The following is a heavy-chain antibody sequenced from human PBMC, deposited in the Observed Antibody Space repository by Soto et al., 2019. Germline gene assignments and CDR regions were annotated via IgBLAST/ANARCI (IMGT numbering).Heavy chain of an antibody. J-gene: IGHJ6*02. CDR3: AKCLEVGSSTSWDGMDV. CDR1: GFTFSSYG. D-gene: IGHD2-2*01. V-gene: IGHV3-30*18. Sequence: QVQLVESGGGVVQPGRSLRLSCAASGFTFSSYGMHWVRQAPGKGLEWVAVISYDGSNKYYADSVKGRFTISRDNSKNTLYLQMNCLRAEDTAVYYCAKCLEVGSSTSWDGMDVWGQGTTVTVAS. CDR2: ISYDGSNK.